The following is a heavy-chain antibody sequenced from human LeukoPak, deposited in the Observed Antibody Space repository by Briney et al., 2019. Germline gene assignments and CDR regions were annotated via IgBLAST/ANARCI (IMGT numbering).Heavy chain of an antibody. CDR2: ISGSGGST. D-gene: IGHD3-3*01. V-gene: IGHV3-23*01. Sequence: PGGSLRLSCAASGFTFSSYVMYWVRQAPGKGLEWVSGISGSGGSTYFADSVKGRFTISRDNSKNTLYLQMNSLRAEDTAVYYCAKDDSPGKEWLEVIDYWGQGTLVTVSS. CDR1: GFTFSSYV. J-gene: IGHJ4*02. CDR3: AKDDSPGKEWLEVIDY.